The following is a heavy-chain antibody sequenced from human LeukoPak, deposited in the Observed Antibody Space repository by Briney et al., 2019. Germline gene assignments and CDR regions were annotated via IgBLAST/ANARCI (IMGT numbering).Heavy chain of an antibody. CDR3: ARDDGSGYYTFNYYYYMDV. D-gene: IGHD3-3*01. Sequence: GASVKVSCKASGYTLTSYYMHWVRQAPGQGLEWMGIINPSGGSTSYAQKFQGRVTMTRDMSTSTVYMELSSLRSEDTAVYYCARDDGSGYYTFNYYYYMDVWGKGTTVTVSS. CDR2: INPSGGST. CDR1: GYTLTSYY. V-gene: IGHV1-46*01. J-gene: IGHJ6*03.